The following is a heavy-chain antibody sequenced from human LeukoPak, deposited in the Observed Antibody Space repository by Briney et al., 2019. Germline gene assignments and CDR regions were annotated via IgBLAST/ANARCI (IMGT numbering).Heavy chain of an antibody. CDR2: IYYSGST. J-gene: IGHJ4*02. D-gene: IGHD1-26*01. CDR1: GGSISSSSYY. V-gene: IGHV4-39*07. CDR3: ARIQDGELLSAYFDY. Sequence: SETLSLTCTVSGGSISSSSYYWGWIRQPPGKGLEWIGSIYYSGSTYYNPSLKSRVTISVDTSKNQFSLKLSSVTAADTAVYYCARIQDGELLSAYFDYWGQGTLVTVSS.